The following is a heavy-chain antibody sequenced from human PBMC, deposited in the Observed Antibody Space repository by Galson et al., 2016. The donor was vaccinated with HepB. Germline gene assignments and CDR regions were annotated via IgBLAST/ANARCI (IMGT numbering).Heavy chain of an antibody. D-gene: IGHD6-13*01. V-gene: IGHV3-21*01. CDR1: GFTFKSYS. CDR2: ISTSSSYI. CDR3: AKNRWGITAAGTGMDS. Sequence: SLRLSCAASGFTFKSYSMNWVRQAPGKGLEWVSYISTSSSYIFYADSVKGRFTISRDNAKNSLQLQMNSLRPEDTAIYYCAKNRWGITAAGTGMDSWGQGTLVTVSS. J-gene: IGHJ4*02.